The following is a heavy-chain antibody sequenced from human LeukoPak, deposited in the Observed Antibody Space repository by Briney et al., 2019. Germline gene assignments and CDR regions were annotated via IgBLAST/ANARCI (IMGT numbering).Heavy chain of an antibody. D-gene: IGHD5-18*01. V-gene: IGHV1-69*05. CDR1: GGTFCTYA. CDR3: ARGRWIQLWSSYYYYYMDV. Sequence: SAKVSCKASGGTFCTYAISWGRQAPGQGLEWMGGIIPIFGTAHYAQKFQGRVTITTDESTSTAYMWLRSLRSEGTPAYYCARGRWIQLWSSYYYYYMDVWGKGTTVTVSS. J-gene: IGHJ6*03. CDR2: IIPIFGTA.